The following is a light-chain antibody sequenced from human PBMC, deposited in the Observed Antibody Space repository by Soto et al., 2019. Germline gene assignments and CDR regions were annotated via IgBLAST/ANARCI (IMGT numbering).Light chain of an antibody. CDR2: GAS. CDR1: QSVSSSY. CDR3: QQYGRSPFT. V-gene: IGKV3-20*01. J-gene: IGKJ3*01. Sequence: EIVWTQSPATLSLSPGERATLSCSASQSVSSSYLAWYQQKPGQAPRLLIYGASSRATGIPGRFSGSGSGTDFTLTISRLEPEDFAVYYCQQYGRSPFTFGPGTTGDIK.